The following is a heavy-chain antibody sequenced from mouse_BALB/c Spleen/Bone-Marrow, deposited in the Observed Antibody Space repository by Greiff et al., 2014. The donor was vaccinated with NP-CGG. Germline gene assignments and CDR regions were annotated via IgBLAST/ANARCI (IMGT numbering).Heavy chain of an antibody. CDR1: GFNIKDTY. D-gene: IGHD2-10*02. J-gene: IGHJ2*01. CDR2: IDPANDNT. CDR3: AKYVCWLYFDD. V-gene: IGHV14-3*02. Sequence: VQLKQSGAELVKPGASVKLSCTASGFNIKDTYMHWVKQRPEQGLEWIGRIDPANDNTKYDPKFQGKVTITADKSSNTAYLQLISLASEDTAFYDFAKYVCWLYFDDWGQGTPLTVSS.